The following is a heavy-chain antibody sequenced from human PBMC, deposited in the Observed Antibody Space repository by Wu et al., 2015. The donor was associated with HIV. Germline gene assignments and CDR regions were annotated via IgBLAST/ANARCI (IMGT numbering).Heavy chain of an antibody. D-gene: IGHD1-26*01. J-gene: IGHJ3*02. CDR3: AVCYYEVSCPYGAFDI. CDR1: GGTFSSYA. Sequence: QVQLVQSGAEVKKPGSSVKVSCKASGGTFSSYAISWVRQAPGQGLEWMGGIIPIFGTANYAQKFQGRVTITADESTSTAYMELSSLRSEDTAVYYCAVCYYEVSCPYGAFDIWGQGTMVTVSS. CDR2: IIPIFGTA. V-gene: IGHV1-69*12.